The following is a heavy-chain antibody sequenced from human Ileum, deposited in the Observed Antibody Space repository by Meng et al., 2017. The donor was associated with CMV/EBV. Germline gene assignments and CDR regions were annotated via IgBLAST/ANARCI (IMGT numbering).Heavy chain of an antibody. Sequence: ASVKVSCKTSGYTFTDHHIQWVRQAPGQGLEWVGWINSNTGGTNFAQKFQGRVTLTKDTSISTAYMELRRLGSDDTAVYYCARGCSTFTCYRGSEWFDPWGQGTLVTFYS. CDR2: INSNTGGT. CDR3: ARGCSTFTCYRGSEWFDP. CDR1: GYTFTDHH. J-gene: IGHJ5*02. V-gene: IGHV1-2*02. D-gene: IGHD2/OR15-2a*01.